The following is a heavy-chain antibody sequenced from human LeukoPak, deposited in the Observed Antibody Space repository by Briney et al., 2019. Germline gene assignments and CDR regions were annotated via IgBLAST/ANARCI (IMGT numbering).Heavy chain of an antibody. CDR3: ARENGYRQWLVQENWFDP. CDR1: GYTFTSYG. CDR2: ISAYDGNT. Sequence: GASVKVSCKASGYTFTSYGISWVRQDPGQGLEWMGWISAYDGNTNYAQKLQGRVTMTTDTSTSTAYMELRSLRSDDTAVYYCARENGYRQWLVQENWFDPWGQGTLVTVSS. J-gene: IGHJ5*02. D-gene: IGHD6-19*01. V-gene: IGHV1-18*01.